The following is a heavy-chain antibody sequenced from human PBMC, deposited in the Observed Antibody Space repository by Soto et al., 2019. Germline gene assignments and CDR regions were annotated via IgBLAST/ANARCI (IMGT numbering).Heavy chain of an antibody. J-gene: IGHJ2*01. D-gene: IGHD2-2*02. Sequence: QVQLQESGPGLVKPSQTLSLTCTVSGGSISSGGYYWSWIRQHPGKGLEWIGYIYYSGSTYYNPSLKSRVTISLDTSKNQFSLKLSSVTAADTAVYHAAAIKYRSWYFDLRGRGTLVTVSS. CDR1: GGSISSGGYY. CDR3: AAIKYRSWYFDL. V-gene: IGHV4-31*03. CDR2: IYYSGST.